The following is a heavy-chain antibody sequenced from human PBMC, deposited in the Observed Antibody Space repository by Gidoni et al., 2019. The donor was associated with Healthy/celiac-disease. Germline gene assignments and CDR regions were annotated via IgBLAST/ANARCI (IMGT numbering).Heavy chain of an antibody. V-gene: IGHV3-66*02. D-gene: IGHD3-22*01. CDR2: IDSGGST. J-gene: IGHJ4*02. Sequence: EVQLVESGGGLVQPGGSLRLSCAPPGFPVRSNYMSWVRQAPGKGLEWVAVIDSGGSTYYADSVKGRFTISRDNSKNTLYLQMNSLRAEDTAVYYCARVPGLGGSSGYVDYGGQGTLVTVSS. CDR1: GFPVRSNY. CDR3: ARVPGLGGSSGYVDY.